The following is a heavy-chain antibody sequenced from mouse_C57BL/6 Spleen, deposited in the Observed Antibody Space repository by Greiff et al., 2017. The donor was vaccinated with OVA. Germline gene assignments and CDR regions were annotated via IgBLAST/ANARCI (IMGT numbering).Heavy chain of an antibody. Sequence: VQLQQSGASVKISCKASGYAFSSYWMNWVKQRLGKGLEWIGQIYPGDGDTNYNGKFKGKATLTADKSSSTAYMQLSSLTSEDSAVYFCAREAGVFDYWGQGTTLTVSS. CDR1: GYAFSSYW. V-gene: IGHV1-80*01. CDR3: AREAGVFDY. J-gene: IGHJ2*01. CDR2: IYPGDGDT.